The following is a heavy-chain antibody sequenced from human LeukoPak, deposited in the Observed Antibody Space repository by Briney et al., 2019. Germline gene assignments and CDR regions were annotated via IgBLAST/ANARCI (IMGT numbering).Heavy chain of an antibody. Sequence: SETLSLTCTVSGGYISSYYWSWIRQPAGKGLEWIGRIYTSESTNYNPSLKSRVTISVDTSKNRFSLKLSSVTAADTAVYYCARDQFWSGYLGYYYYYMDVWGKGTTVTVSS. D-gene: IGHD3-3*01. CDR3: ARDQFWSGYLGYYYYYMDV. V-gene: IGHV4-4*07. J-gene: IGHJ6*03. CDR2: IYTSEST. CDR1: GGYISSYY.